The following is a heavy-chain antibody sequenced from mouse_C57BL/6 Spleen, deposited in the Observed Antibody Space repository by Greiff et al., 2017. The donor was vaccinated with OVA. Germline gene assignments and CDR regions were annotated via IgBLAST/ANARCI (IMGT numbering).Heavy chain of an antibody. V-gene: IGHV1-15*01. CDR3: TRNPHYDYGGGDY. CDR1: GYTFTDYE. Sequence: QVQLQQSGAELVRPGASVTLSCKASGYTFTDYEMHWVKQTPVHGLEWIGAIDPETGGTAYNQKFKGKAILTADKSSSTAYMELRSLTSEDSAVYYCTRNPHYDYGGGDYWGQGTTLTVSS. J-gene: IGHJ2*01. D-gene: IGHD2-4*01. CDR2: IDPETGGT.